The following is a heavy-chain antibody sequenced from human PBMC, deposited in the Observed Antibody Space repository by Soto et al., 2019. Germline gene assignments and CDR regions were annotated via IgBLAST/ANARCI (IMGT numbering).Heavy chain of an antibody. V-gene: IGHV2-5*02. J-gene: IGHJ5*02. CDR2: IYWDDDK. Sequence: QITLKESGPTLVKPTQTLTLTCTFSGFSFSTSGVGVGWIRQPPGKALEWLALIYWDDDKRYSPSLKSRLTITKATSKNQVVLTMTNMDPVDTATYYCAHKTGGVFDLDNNWFDPWGQGTLVTVSS. CDR3: AHKTGGVFDLDNNWFDP. D-gene: IGHD2-8*01. CDR1: GFSFSTSGVG.